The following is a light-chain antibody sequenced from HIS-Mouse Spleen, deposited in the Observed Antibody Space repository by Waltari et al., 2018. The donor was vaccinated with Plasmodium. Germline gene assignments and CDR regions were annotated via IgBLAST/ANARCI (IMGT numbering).Light chain of an antibody. J-gene: IGKJ4*01. CDR1: QSVSSN. V-gene: IGKV3-15*01. CDR2: GAS. Sequence: EIVMTQSPATLSVSPGERATLSCRASQSVSSNLACYQQKPGQAPRLLIYGASTRATGIPDRFSGSGSGTEFTLTISSMQSEDFAVYYCQQYNNWPLTFGGGTKVEIK. CDR3: QQYNNWPLT.